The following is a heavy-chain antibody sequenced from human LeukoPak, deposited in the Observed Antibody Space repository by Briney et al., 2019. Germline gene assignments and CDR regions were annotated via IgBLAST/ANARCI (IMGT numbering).Heavy chain of an antibody. Sequence: GGSLRLSCAASGFTFSNAWMSWVRQAPGKGREWVGRIKSKTDGGTTDYAAPVKGRFTISRDDSKNTLYLQMNSLKTEDTAVYYCTARYFDWLFQDYWGQGTLVTVSS. J-gene: IGHJ4*02. CDR2: IKSKTDGGTT. D-gene: IGHD3-9*01. CDR3: TARYFDWLFQDY. CDR1: GFTFSNAW. V-gene: IGHV3-15*01.